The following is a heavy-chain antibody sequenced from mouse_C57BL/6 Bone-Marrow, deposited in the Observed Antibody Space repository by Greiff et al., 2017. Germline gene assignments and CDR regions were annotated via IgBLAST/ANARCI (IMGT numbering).Heavy chain of an antibody. V-gene: IGHV1-62-2*01. J-gene: IGHJ1*03. CDR1: GYTFTEYT. Sequence: VQLQQSGAELVKPGASVKLSCKASGYTFTEYTIHWVKQRSGQGLEWLGWFYPGRGRIKYKEKFKDKATLTADKSSSTVYMELSRLTSEDSAVYFCARHEEGGLLRYWYFDVWGTGTTVTVSS. D-gene: IGHD1-1*01. CDR2: FYPGRGRI. CDR3: ARHEEGGLLRYWYFDV.